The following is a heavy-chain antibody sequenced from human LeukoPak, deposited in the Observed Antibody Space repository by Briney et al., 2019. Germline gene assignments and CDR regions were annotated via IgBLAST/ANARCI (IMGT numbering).Heavy chain of an antibody. V-gene: IGHV1-2*02. Sequence: ASVKVSCKASGYTLTGYYLHWVRQAPGQGLEWMGWINPNTGATHSAQKFQGRVTMTRDTSVSTAYMELSSLTSDDTAVYYCTRVAYCTNGVCYRYFDYWGQGTLVTVSS. D-gene: IGHD2-8*01. CDR1: GYTLTGYY. J-gene: IGHJ4*02. CDR3: TRVAYCTNGVCYRYFDY. CDR2: INPNTGAT.